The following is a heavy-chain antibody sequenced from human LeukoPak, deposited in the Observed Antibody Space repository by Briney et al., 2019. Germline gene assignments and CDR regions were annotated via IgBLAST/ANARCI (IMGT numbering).Heavy chain of an antibody. J-gene: IGHJ5*02. CDR1: GGSISSYY. D-gene: IGHD3-22*01. CDR2: IYYSGST. CDR3: ARGKDYYDSSGYYYLNWFDP. V-gene: IGHV4-59*01. Sequence: PSETLSLTCTVSGGSISSYYWSWIRQPPGKGLEWIGYIYYSGSTNYNPSLKSRVTISVDTSKNQFSLKLSSVTAADTAVYYCARGKDYYDSSGYYYLNWFDPWGQGTLVTVSS.